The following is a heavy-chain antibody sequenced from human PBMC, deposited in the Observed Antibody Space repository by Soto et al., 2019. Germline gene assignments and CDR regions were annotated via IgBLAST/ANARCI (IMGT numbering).Heavy chain of an antibody. CDR1: GFTFSSYA. CDR3: AKDRFLESPFPQTNYYYYYMDV. CDR2: ISGSGGST. Sequence: GGSLRLSCAASGFTFSSYAMSWVRQAPGKGLEWVSAISGSGGSTYYADSVKGRFTISRDNSKNTLYLQMNSLRAEDTAVYYCAKDRFLESPFPQTNYYYYYMDVWGKGTTVTVS. V-gene: IGHV3-23*01. J-gene: IGHJ6*03. D-gene: IGHD3-3*01.